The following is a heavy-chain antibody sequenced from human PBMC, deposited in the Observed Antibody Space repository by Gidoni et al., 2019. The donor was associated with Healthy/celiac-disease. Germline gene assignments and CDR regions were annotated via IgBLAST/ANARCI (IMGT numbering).Heavy chain of an antibody. J-gene: IGHJ5*02. CDR1: GYPFTSYG. Sequence: QVQLVQSGAEVKKPGASVKVSCKASGYPFTSYGISWVRQAPGQGLEWMGWITAYNVNTNYAQKLQGRFTMTTDTSTSTAYMELRSLRSDDTAVYYCASPTMVRVFEGLFDPWGQGTLVTVSS. CDR2: ITAYNVNT. V-gene: IGHV1-18*04. D-gene: IGHD3-10*01. CDR3: ASPTMVRVFEGLFDP.